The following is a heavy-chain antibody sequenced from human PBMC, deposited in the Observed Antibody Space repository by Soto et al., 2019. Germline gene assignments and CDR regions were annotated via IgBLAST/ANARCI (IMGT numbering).Heavy chain of an antibody. V-gene: IGHV1-3*01. CDR1: GYTFTSYA. Sequence: QVQLVQSGAEVKKPGASVKVSCKASGYTFTSYAMHWVRQAPGQRLEWMGWINAGNGNTKYSQKFQGRVTXTXXTSASTAYMELSSLRSEDTAVYYCARAQNLEMATPWGQGTLVTVSS. D-gene: IGHD5-12*01. CDR2: INAGNGNT. CDR3: ARAQNLEMATP. J-gene: IGHJ4*02.